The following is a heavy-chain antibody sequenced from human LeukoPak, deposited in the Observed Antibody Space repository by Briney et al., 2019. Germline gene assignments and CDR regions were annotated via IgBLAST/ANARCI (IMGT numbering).Heavy chain of an antibody. V-gene: IGHV1-2*02. J-gene: IGHJ4*02. D-gene: IGHD6-13*01. CDR3: ERSPRTWQHRGPFFDY. CDR1: GYTFTGYY. Sequence: GASVRVSCKASGYTFTGYYMHWVRQAPGQGLEWMGWINPNNGGTNYAQKFPGRVTMTRETSISTAYMELSSLRSDDTAVYYCERSPRTWQHRGPFFDYWGQGTLVTVSS. CDR2: INPNNGGT.